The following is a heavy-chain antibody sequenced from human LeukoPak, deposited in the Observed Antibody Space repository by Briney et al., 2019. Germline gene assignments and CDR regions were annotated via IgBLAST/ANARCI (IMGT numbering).Heavy chain of an antibody. D-gene: IGHD5-12*01. CDR1: GFTFDDYA. J-gene: IGHJ4*02. CDR3: AKDIFGGYGTFDY. V-gene: IGHV3-9*01. Sequence: GGSLRLSCAASGFTFDDYAMHWVRQAPGKGLEWVSGISWNSGSIGYADSVKGRFTISRDNAKNSLYLQMNSLRAEDTALYYCAKDIFGGYGTFDYWGQGTLVTVSS. CDR2: ISWNSGSI.